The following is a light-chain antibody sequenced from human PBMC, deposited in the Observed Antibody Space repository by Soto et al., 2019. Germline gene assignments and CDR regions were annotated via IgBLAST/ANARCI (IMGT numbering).Light chain of an antibody. Sequence: EIVLTQSPGTLSLSPGERATLSCRASQNINTRYSAWCQQKRGQPPSLLIFATSTRASGIPDRFSGSGSGRDFTLTISGLEPEDSAVYFCQQYDDSARYIFGQGTSLDIK. CDR1: QNINTRY. J-gene: IGKJ2*01. CDR2: ATS. V-gene: IGKV3-20*01. CDR3: QQYDDSARYI.